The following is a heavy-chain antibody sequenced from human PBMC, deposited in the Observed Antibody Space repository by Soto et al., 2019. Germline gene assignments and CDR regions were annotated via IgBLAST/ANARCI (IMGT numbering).Heavy chain of an antibody. Sequence: QVQLVESGGGVVQPGRSLRLSCAASGFTFSSYAMHWVRQALGKGLEWVAVISYDGSNKYYADSVKGRFTISRDNSKNTLYLQMNSLRAEDTAVYYCARGLPHYYYYGMDVWGQGTTVTVSS. CDR1: GFTFSSYA. CDR3: ARGLPHYYYYGMDV. D-gene: IGHD5-12*01. CDR2: ISYDGSNK. J-gene: IGHJ6*02. V-gene: IGHV3-30-3*01.